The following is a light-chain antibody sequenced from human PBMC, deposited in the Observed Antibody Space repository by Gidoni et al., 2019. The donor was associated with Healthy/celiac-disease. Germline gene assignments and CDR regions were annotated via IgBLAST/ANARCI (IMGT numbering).Light chain of an antibody. CDR1: QSVSSN. CDR3: QQYNNWRT. Sequence: EIVMTQSPATLSVSPGERATLSCRASQSVSSNLAWYQQKPGQAPRLLIYGASTRATGIPARFSSSGSGTEFTLTISSLQSEDFAVYYCQQYNNWRTFXQXTKVEIK. V-gene: IGKV3-15*01. J-gene: IGKJ1*01. CDR2: GAS.